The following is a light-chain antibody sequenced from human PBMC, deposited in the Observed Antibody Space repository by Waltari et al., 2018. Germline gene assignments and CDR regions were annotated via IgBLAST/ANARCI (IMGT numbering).Light chain of an antibody. J-gene: IGKJ3*01. V-gene: IGKV1-5*03. CDR1: QSISDW. Sequence: DIQMTQSPSTLSASVGDRVTITCRASQSISDWLAWYQQKPGTAPKLLISRASSLESGVPSRFIGSGSGTEFTLTIGSLQPYDFAIYYCQQYNSWGGSSFGPGTKVEFK. CDR3: QQYNSWGGSS. CDR2: RAS.